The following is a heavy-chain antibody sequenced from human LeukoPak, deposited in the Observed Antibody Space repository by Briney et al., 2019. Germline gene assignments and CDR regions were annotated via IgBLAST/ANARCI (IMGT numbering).Heavy chain of an antibody. J-gene: IGHJ6*03. D-gene: IGHD3-22*01. CDR1: GYTFTGYY. V-gene: IGHV1-2*02. Sequence: GASVKVSCKASGYTFTGYYMHWVRQAPGQGLEWMGWINPNSGGTNYAQKFQGRVTMTRDTSISTAYMELSRLRSDDTAVYYCAFRRYYYDSSTDYYMDVWGKGTTVTVSS. CDR3: AFRRYYYDSSTDYYMDV. CDR2: INPNSGGT.